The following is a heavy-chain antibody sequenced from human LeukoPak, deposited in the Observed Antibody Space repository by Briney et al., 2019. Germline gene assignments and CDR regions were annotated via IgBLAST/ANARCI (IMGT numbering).Heavy chain of an antibody. V-gene: IGHV4-39*07. Sequence: SETLSLTCTVSGGSISTITYYWGWIRQPPGKGLEWVGHMYYRGNTFYNPSLKSRVTISVDTSKNQFSLKLRSVTAADTAVYYCARAHDYYYYMDVWGKGTTVTISS. CDR3: ARAHDYYYYMDV. J-gene: IGHJ6*03. CDR1: GGSISTITYY. CDR2: MYYRGNT.